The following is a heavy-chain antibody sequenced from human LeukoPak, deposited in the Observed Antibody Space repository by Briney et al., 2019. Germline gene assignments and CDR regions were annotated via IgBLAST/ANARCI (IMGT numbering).Heavy chain of an antibody. D-gene: IGHD2-2*02. CDR1: GYTFTGYY. V-gene: IGHV1-2*02. Sequence: ASVKVSCTASGYTFTGYYMHWVRQAPGQGLEWMGWINPNSGGTNYAQKFQGRVTMTRDTSISTAYMELSRLRSDDTAVYYCAREILGYCSSTSCYRAGFDPWGQGTLVTVSS. CDR3: AREILGYCSSTSCYRAGFDP. CDR2: INPNSGGT. J-gene: IGHJ5*02.